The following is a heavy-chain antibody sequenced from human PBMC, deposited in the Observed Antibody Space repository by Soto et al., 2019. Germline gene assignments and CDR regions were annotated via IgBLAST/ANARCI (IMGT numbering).Heavy chain of an antibody. CDR3: ATVPPRIVVVLAEFPT. D-gene: IGHD2-21*01. CDR2: IYHNGIT. V-gene: IGHV4-4*02. J-gene: IGHJ4*02. CDR1: GTSISSSYW. Sequence: QVQLKQSGPGLVRPSGTLSLTCRVSGTSISSSYWWAWVRQSPGKGLEWIGEIYHNGITKYNPSLKSRVSISSDKSNNQFSLQLTSVPDADTAVYYCATVPPRIVVVLAEFPTWGQGTLVTVSS.